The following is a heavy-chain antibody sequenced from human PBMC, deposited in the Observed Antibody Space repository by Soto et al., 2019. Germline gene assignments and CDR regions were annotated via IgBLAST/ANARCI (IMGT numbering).Heavy chain of an antibody. CDR3: ARDLLGFGNTGLLDQ. Sequence: EVQLVESGGSLVQPGGSLRLSCAASGFTFSDYWMHWVRQVPGKGLFWVSRISSDGNDTRYADSAKGRFTIGRDNAQKTLYMEMNSLRAEDTAVYYCARDLLGFGNTGLLDQWGQGTLVTVSS. CDR2: ISSDGNDT. CDR1: GFTFSDYW. D-gene: IGHD3-16*01. J-gene: IGHJ4*02. V-gene: IGHV3-74*01.